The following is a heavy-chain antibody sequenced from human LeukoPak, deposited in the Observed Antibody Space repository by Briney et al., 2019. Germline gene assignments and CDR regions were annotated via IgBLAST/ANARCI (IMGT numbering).Heavy chain of an antibody. CDR2: IYYSGST. CDR3: ARLNDQLWWYNWFDP. J-gene: IGHJ5*02. D-gene: IGHD2-21*01. V-gene: IGHV4-59*08. CDR1: GDSISSYY. Sequence: SETLSLTCTVSGDSISSYYWSWIPHHPGKGLEWIGYIYYSGSTNYNPCHKSLVTISVDPSKNQFSLKLSSVTAADTAVYFCARLNDQLWWYNWFDPWGQGTLVTVCS.